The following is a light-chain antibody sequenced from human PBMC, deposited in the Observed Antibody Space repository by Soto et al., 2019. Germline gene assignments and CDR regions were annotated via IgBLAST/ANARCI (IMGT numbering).Light chain of an antibody. Sequence: DVQMTQSPSTLSAFVGDTVTLTCRASQSIDTWLAWHQQKPGKAPKLLIYKASSLASGVPSRFSGSGSGSEFTLTISGLQPDDFATYYCLQYNSFRTFGQGTKVDIK. CDR1: QSIDTW. CDR3: LQYNSFRT. J-gene: IGKJ1*01. CDR2: KAS. V-gene: IGKV1-5*03.